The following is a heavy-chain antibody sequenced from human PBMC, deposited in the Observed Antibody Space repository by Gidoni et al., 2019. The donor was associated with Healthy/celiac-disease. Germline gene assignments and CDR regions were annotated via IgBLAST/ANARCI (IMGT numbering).Heavy chain of an antibody. J-gene: IGHJ6*03. CDR2: INHSGST. CDR3: ARGVEYSSSPLYYYYYYYMDV. D-gene: IGHD6-6*01. V-gene: IGHV4-34*01. CDR1: GGSFSGYY. Sequence: QVQLQQWGAGLLKPSETLSLTCAVYGGSFSGYYWSWIRQPPGKGLEWIGEINHSGSTNYNPSLKSRVTISVDTSKNQFSLKLSSVTAADTAVYYCARGVEYSSSPLYYYYYYYMDVWGKGTTVTVSS.